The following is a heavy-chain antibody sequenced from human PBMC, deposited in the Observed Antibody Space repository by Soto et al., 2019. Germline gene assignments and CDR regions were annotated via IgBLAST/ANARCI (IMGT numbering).Heavy chain of an antibody. CDR2: IHWNDEN. CDR1: GYSLSVYGVR. J-gene: IGHJ5*01. V-gene: IGHV2-5*01. D-gene: IGHD3-22*01. Sequence: SGHTLVNPTPALTLTSSLSGYSLSVYGVRVIWFREHQGETLEWLALIHWNDENRYSQYRKSRVTITQDNSKNQEVRTLTNLAPFDTATYFCAHSKDSSDFLTSWGQGILVTVSS. CDR3: AHSKDSSDFLTS.